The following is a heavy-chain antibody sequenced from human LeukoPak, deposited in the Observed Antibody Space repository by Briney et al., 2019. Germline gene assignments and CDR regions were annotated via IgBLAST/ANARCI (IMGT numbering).Heavy chain of an antibody. CDR3: ARVTDDGYGGSSGEMYFES. CDR2: FEHSEST. V-gene: IGHV4-38-2*02. Sequence: PSETLSVTCTVSVYSLSSTIYWGWFRQSPGKGLEWIGNFEHSESTYSSPSLRSRVTISVDTSKNQFFLKLHSVTDEDTALYYWARVTDDGYGGSSGEMYFESWGQGTLVTVSS. CDR1: VYSLSSTIY. J-gene: IGHJ4*02. D-gene: IGHD2-15*01.